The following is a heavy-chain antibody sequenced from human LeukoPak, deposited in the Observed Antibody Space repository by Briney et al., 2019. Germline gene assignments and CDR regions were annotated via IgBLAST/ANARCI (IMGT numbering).Heavy chain of an antibody. Sequence: SETLSLTCTVSGGSISGYYWSWIRQPAGKGLEWIGRIYTSGSTNYNPSLKSRVTISVDKSKNQFSLKLSSVTAADTAVYYCARDYYGSGSLYYFDYWGQGTLVTVSS. CDR3: ARDYYGSGSLYYFDY. V-gene: IGHV4-4*07. CDR2: IYTSGST. D-gene: IGHD3-10*01. J-gene: IGHJ4*02. CDR1: GGSISGYY.